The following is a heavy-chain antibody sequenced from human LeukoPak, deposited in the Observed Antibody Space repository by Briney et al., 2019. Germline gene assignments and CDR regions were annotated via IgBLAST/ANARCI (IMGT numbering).Heavy chain of an antibody. CDR3: ALGYYYDSSGYYYQDY. Sequence: GGSLRLSCAASGFTFSSYAMSWVRQAPGRGLEWVSAISGSGGSTYYADSVKGRFTISRDNSKNTLYLQMNSLRAEDTAVYYCALGYYYDSSGYYYQDYWGQGTLVTVSS. CDR2: ISGSGGST. CDR1: GFTFSSYA. J-gene: IGHJ4*02. D-gene: IGHD3-22*01. V-gene: IGHV3-23*01.